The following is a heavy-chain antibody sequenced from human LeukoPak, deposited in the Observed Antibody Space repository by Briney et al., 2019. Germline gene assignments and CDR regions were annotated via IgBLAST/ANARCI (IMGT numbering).Heavy chain of an antibody. CDR3: ARQVATKGEWAFDI. CDR1: DSSIKSTYY. Sequence: PSETLSLTCSVSDSSIKSTYYWGWIRQPPGKGLEWIASVFHSGHTYYNPSLKSRVTISVDTSKNQFSLEVNSVIAADTAVYYCARQVATKGEWAFDIWGQGTLVTVSS. J-gene: IGHJ3*02. V-gene: IGHV4-38-2*02. CDR2: VFHSGHT. D-gene: IGHD5-12*01.